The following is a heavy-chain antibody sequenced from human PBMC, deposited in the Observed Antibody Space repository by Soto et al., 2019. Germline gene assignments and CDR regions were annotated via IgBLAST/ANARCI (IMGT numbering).Heavy chain of an antibody. D-gene: IGHD6-6*01. CDR2: IVVGSGNT. CDR1: GFTFTSSA. J-gene: IGHJ6*02. CDR3: AADFLLSYSSSLYYYYGMDV. Sequence: QMQLVQSGPEVKKPGTSVKVSCKASGFTFTSSAVQWVRQARGQRLEWIGWIVVGSGNTNYAQKFQERVTITRDMSTSTAYMELSSLRSEDTAVYYCAADFLLSYSSSLYYYYGMDVWGQGTTVTVSS. V-gene: IGHV1-58*01.